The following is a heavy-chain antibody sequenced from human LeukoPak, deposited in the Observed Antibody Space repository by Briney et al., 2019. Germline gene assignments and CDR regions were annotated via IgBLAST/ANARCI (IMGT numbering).Heavy chain of an antibody. D-gene: IGHD1-7*01. V-gene: IGHV3-21*01. CDR3: AKDRKPKEDITGTFDY. J-gene: IGHJ4*02. CDR1: GFTFSSYT. Sequence: GGSLRLSCAASGFTFSSYTINWVRQAPGKGLEWVSSISGSSYYIYYADSVKGRFTISRDNSKNTLYLQMNSLRAEDTAVYYCAKDRKPKEDITGTFDYWGQGTLVTVSS. CDR2: ISGSSYYI.